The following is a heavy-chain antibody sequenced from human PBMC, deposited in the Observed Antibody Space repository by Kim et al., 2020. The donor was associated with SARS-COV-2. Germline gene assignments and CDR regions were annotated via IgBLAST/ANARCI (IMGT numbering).Heavy chain of an antibody. Sequence: YAQKFQGRVTMTRDTSISTAYMELSRLRSDDTVVYYCASGTTGTTGSFDYWGQGTLVTVSS. J-gene: IGHJ4*02. D-gene: IGHD1-1*01. V-gene: IGHV1-2*05. CDR3: ASGTTGTTGSFDY.